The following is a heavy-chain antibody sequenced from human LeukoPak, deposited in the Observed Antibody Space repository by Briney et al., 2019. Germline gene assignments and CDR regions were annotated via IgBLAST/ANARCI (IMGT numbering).Heavy chain of an antibody. V-gene: IGHV5-51*07. CDR1: GYNFPKSW. J-gene: IGHJ4*02. Sequence: GASLQISCKASGYNFPKSWIGWVQQPPGKGLEWMAIVYPDDSRTKYSPSFQGQVTISADKYINTAYLQWSSLTASDTAMYYCARPDYFASHDWGQGTLVTVSS. CDR3: ARPDYFASHD. D-gene: IGHD2/OR15-2a*01. CDR2: VYPDDSRT.